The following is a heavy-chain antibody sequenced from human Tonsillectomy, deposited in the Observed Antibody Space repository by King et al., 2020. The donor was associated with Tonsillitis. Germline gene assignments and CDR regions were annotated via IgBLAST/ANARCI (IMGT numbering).Heavy chain of an antibody. J-gene: IGHJ2*01. CDR1: VFNFNNYG. V-gene: IGHV3-48*04. CDR2: IRNNSNTI. CDR3: ARDTSFDWYFDL. Sequence: VQLVESGGGLVQPEGSLRLSCAASVFNFNNYGMNWVRQAPGKGLEWISYIRNNSNTIYYADSVKGRFTISRDNAKNSLFLQMNSLRAEDTAIYYCARDTSFDWYFDLWGRGTLVTVSS.